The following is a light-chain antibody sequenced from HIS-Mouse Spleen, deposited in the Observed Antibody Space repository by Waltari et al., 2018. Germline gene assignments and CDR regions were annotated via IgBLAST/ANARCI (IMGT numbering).Light chain of an antibody. V-gene: IGLV2-14*03. CDR2: DVS. CDR3: SSYTSSSTSVV. CDR1: SSDVGGYNY. Sequence: QSALTQPASVSGSPGQSITISCTGTSSDVGGYNYVSWYQQHPGKAPKLMIYDVSNRPSGVSNRFSGSKSRNTASLTISGLQAEDEADYYCSSYTSSSTSVVFGGGTKLTVL. J-gene: IGLJ2*01.